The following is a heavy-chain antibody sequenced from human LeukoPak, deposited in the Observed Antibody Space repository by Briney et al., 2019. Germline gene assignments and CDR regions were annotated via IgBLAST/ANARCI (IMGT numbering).Heavy chain of an antibody. CDR1: GFTFSSYS. CDR2: ISSSSSYI. Sequence: GGSLRLSGAASGFTFSSYSMNWVRQAPGKGLEWVSSISSSSSYIYHADSVKGRFTISRDNAKNSLYLQMNSLRAEDTAVYYCARGATYYYDSSGYYPTAAFDIWGQGTMVTVSS. CDR3: ARGATYYYDSSGYYPTAAFDI. D-gene: IGHD3-22*01. V-gene: IGHV3-21*01. J-gene: IGHJ3*02.